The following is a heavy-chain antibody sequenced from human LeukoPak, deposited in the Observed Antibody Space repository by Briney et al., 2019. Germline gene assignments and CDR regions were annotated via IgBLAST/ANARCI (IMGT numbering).Heavy chain of an antibody. Sequence: GGSLRLSCAASGFTVSSNYMSWVRQAPGKGLEWVSVIYSGGSTYYADSVKGRFTISRDNSKNTLYLQMNSLRAEDTAFYYCAKDRRQQLESSDYWGQGTLVTVSS. J-gene: IGHJ4*02. CDR3: AKDRRQQLESSDY. V-gene: IGHV3-53*05. D-gene: IGHD6-13*01. CDR1: GFTVSSNY. CDR2: IYSGGST.